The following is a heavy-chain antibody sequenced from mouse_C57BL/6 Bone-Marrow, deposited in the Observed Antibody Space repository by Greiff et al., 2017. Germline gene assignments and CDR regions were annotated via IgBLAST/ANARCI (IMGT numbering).Heavy chain of an antibody. Sequence: EVQVVESGPGLVKPSQSLSLTCSVTGYSITSGYYWNWIRQFPGNKLEWMGYISYDGSNNYNPSLKNRISITRDTSKNQFFLKLNSVTTEDTATYDCARGGDYSNYEAMDYWGQGTSVTVSS. CDR3: ARGGDYSNYEAMDY. CDR1: GYSITSGYY. V-gene: IGHV3-6*01. CDR2: ISYDGSN. D-gene: IGHD2-5*01. J-gene: IGHJ4*01.